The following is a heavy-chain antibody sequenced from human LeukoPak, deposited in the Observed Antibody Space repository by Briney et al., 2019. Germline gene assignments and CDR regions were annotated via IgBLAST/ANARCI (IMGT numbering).Heavy chain of an antibody. D-gene: IGHD6-19*01. CDR1: GFTFSSYW. Sequence: GGSLRLSCVASGFTFSSYWMHWVRQAPGKGLEWVSVISYDGSSGHYADSEKGRFTISRDNSKNTVYLQMSRLRVEDTAVYYCAKEGSSGWYGDYWGQGTLVTVSS. CDR2: ISYDGSSG. J-gene: IGHJ4*02. CDR3: AKEGSSGWYGDY. V-gene: IGHV3-30*18.